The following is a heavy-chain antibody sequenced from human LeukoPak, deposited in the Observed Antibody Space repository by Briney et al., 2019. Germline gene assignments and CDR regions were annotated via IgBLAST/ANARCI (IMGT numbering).Heavy chain of an antibody. CDR3: AKPGTDSSFDYYYYMDV. V-gene: IGHV3-21*04. D-gene: IGHD1-7*01. Sequence: GGSLRLSCAASGFTFNSYSMNWVRQAPGKGLEWVSSISGSNSYIYYADSMKGRFTISRDNAKNSLYLQMNSLRAEDTAVYYCAKPGTDSSFDYYYYMDVWGKGTTVTVSS. CDR2: ISGSNSYI. CDR1: GFTFNSYS. J-gene: IGHJ6*03.